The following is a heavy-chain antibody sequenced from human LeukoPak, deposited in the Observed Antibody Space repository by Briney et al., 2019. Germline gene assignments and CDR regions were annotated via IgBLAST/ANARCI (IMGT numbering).Heavy chain of an antibody. CDR3: ARGDLTLTTVYYGMDV. J-gene: IGHJ6*02. V-gene: IGHV1-18*01. D-gene: IGHD4-17*01. CDR2: ISAYNGNT. CDR1: GHTLTTYG. Sequence: ASVKVSCKVSGHTLTTYGISWVRQAPGQGLQWMGWISAYNGNTNYAKKLQGRVTMTIATSTSTAYMELRSLRSDDTAVYYCARGDLTLTTVYYGMDVWGQGTTVTVSS.